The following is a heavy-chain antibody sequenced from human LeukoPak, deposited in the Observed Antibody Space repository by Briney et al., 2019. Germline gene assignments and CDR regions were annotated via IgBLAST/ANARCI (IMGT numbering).Heavy chain of an antibody. Sequence: GGSLRLSCAASGFTFSSYWMSWVRQAPGRGLEWVANIKQDGSEKYYVDSVKGRFTISRDNAKNLLYLQMNSLRAEDTAVYYCARDTIRFLYPPGAAFDIWGQGTMVTVSS. D-gene: IGHD3-3*01. CDR2: IKQDGSEK. CDR1: GFTFSSYW. CDR3: ARDTIRFLYPPGAAFDI. V-gene: IGHV3-7*01. J-gene: IGHJ3*02.